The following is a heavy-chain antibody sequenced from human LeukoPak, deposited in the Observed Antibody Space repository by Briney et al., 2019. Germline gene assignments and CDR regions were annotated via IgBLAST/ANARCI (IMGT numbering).Heavy chain of an antibody. Sequence: GGSLRLSCAASGFTIGPYAMYWVRQGPGRGLEWVSVIKADGRGTFYADSVRGRFTTSRDNSKNSLYLQMNSLTSEDTALYYCATWAFYHNLDVWGQGTPVIVSS. CDR3: ATWAFYHNLDV. V-gene: IGHV3-43*02. CDR1: GFTIGPYA. CDR2: IKADGRGT. D-gene: IGHD2/OR15-2a*01. J-gene: IGHJ6*02.